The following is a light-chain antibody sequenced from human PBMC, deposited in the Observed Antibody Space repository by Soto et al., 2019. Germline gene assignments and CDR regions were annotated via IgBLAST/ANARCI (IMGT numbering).Light chain of an antibody. J-gene: IGKJ1*01. CDR3: MQALQTPRT. CDR1: QSLLHSNGYNY. CDR2: LVS. Sequence: DFVMTQSPLSLPVTPGEPASISCRSSQSLLHSNGYNYLDWYLQKPGQSPQLLIYLVSNRASGVPDRFSGSGSGTDFTLKISRVEAEDVGVYYCMQALQTPRTFGQGTKVEIK. V-gene: IGKV2-28*01.